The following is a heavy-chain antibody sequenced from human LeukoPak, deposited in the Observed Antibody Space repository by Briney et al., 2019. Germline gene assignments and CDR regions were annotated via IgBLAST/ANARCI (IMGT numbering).Heavy chain of an antibody. CDR2: IKQDGSEK. D-gene: IGHD3-22*01. Sequence: GGSLRLSCAASGFTFSSYWMSWVRHAPGKGLEWVANIKQDGSEKYYVDSVKGRFTISRDNAKNSLYLQMNSLRAEDTAVYYCAYDSSGYYYPDYWGQGTLVTVSS. J-gene: IGHJ4*02. V-gene: IGHV3-7*05. CDR1: GFTFSSYW. CDR3: AYDSSGYYYPDY.